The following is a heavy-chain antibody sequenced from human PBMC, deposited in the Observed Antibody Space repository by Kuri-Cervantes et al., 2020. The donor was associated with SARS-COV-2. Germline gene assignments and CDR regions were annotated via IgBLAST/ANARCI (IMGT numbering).Heavy chain of an antibody. CDR2: ISWNSGSI. D-gene: IGHD6-13*01. Sequence: SLKISCAASGFTFDDYAMHWVRQAPGKGLEWVSGISWNSGSIGYADSVKGRFTISRDNAKNSLYLQMNSLRAKDTALYYCAKGPLWQQLVWVFDYWGQGTLVTVSS. CDR3: AKGPLWQQLVWVFDY. J-gene: IGHJ4*02. CDR1: GFTFDDYA. V-gene: IGHV3-9*01.